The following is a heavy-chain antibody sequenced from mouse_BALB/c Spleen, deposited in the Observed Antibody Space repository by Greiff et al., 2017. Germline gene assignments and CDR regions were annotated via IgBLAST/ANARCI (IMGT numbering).Heavy chain of an antibody. CDR2: ISSGGST. V-gene: IGHV5-6-5*01. J-gene: IGHJ1*01. CDR3: ARGPITTAYWYFAV. CDR1: GFTFSSYA. D-gene: IGHD1-1*01. Sequence: DVQLVESGGGLVKPGGSLKLSCAASGFTFSSYAMSWVRQTPGKRLEWVASISSGGSTYYPDSVKGRFTISRDNARNILYLQMSSLRSEDTAMYYCARGPITTAYWYFAVWGAGTTVTVSS.